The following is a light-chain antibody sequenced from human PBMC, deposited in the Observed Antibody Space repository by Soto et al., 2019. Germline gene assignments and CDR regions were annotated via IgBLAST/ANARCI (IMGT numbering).Light chain of an antibody. CDR3: SSYTISNTVL. V-gene: IGLV2-14*01. Sequence: QSALTQPASVSGSPGQSITISCTGSSSDVGSYIYVSWYQHHPGKAPKLLIYDVSNRPSGVSSRFSGSKSGNTASLTISGLQAEDEADYYCSSYTISNTVLLGGGTKLTVL. CDR1: SSDVGSYIY. CDR2: DVS. J-gene: IGLJ2*01.